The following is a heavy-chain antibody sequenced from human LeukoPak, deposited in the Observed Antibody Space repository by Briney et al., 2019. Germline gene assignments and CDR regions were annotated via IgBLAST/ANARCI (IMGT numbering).Heavy chain of an antibody. CDR3: TLWFNP. V-gene: IGHV1-8*01. CDR2: INPNDGNT. J-gene: IGHJ5*02. CDR1: GYTFSDYD. Sequence: GASVKVSCKASGYTFSDYDINWVRQATGQGLEWMGWINPNDGNTGYAQKFQGRVTMTRNTSISTAYMELSSLRSDDTAVYYCTLWFNPWGQGTLVTVSS.